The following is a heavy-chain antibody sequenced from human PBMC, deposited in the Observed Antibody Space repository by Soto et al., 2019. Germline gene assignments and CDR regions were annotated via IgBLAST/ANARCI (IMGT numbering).Heavy chain of an antibody. CDR2: TYYRSKWYN. CDR3: LRNSWNAPPAFYF. D-gene: IGHD1-1*01. Sequence: PSQTLSLTCVISGDNVSTNSAGWNWIRQSPSRGLEWLGRTYYRSKWYNDYAVSVKSRITVHPDTSKNQFSLQLKSVTPEDTGVYYCLRNSWNAPPAFYFWGRGTQVTVSS. J-gene: IGHJ4*02. CDR1: GDNVSTNSAG. V-gene: IGHV6-1*01.